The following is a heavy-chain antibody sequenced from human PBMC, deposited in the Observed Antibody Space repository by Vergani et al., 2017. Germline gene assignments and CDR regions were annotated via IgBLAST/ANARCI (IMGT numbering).Heavy chain of an antibody. J-gene: IGHJ6*02. Sequence: QVHLVESGGGVVQPGGSLRLSCVGSGFSFENSGMHWVRQAPGKGLEWVGLIRGDGSNQYYRDSVKGRFTISRDNSKNTVYLQINGLRGEDTAIYYCAKSLLGIVAGNGMDVWGQGTTVTVFS. CDR3: AKSLLGIVAGNGMDV. V-gene: IGHV3-30*02. D-gene: IGHD5-12*01. CDR1: GFSFENSG. CDR2: IRGDGSNQ.